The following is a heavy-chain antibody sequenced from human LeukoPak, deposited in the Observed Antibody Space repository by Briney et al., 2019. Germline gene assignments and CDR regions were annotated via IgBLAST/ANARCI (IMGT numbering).Heavy chain of an antibody. CDR1: GGSISSSSYY. J-gene: IGHJ5*02. Sequence: SETLSLTCTVSGGSISSSSYYRGWIRQPPGKGLEWIGSIYYSGSTYYNPSLKSRVTISVDTSKNQFSLKLSSVTAADTAVYYCARGLEDTAMVLRFDPWGQGTLVTVSS. CDR2: IYYSGST. D-gene: IGHD5-18*01. V-gene: IGHV4-39*07. CDR3: ARGLEDTAMVLRFDP.